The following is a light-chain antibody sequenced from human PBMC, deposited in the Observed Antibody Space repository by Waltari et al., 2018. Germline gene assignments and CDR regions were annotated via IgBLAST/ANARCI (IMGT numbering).Light chain of an antibody. CDR3: CSFAGNGLWV. CDR2: EVN. CDR1: SGDVGGYNF. V-gene: IGLV2-23*02. J-gene: IGLJ3*02. Sequence: QSALTQPASVSGSPGQSITISCTGTSGDVGGYNFVSWYQQHPDKAPKLMIYEVNKRPSGISNHFSGSKSGSTASLTISGLQAEDEALYYCCSFAGNGLWVFGGGTKLTVL.